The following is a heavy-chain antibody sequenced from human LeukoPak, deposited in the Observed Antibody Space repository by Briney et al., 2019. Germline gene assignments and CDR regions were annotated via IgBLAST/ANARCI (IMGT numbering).Heavy chain of an antibody. J-gene: IGHJ4*02. CDR1: GYTFTSYA. Sequence: ASVKVSCKASGYTFTSYAMNWVRQAPGHGLEWMGWINTNTGNPTYAQGFTGRFVFSLDNSVSTAYLQISRLKAEDTAVYYCASHYYDSSGYYSDYWGQGTLVTVSS. D-gene: IGHD3-22*01. CDR3: ASHYYDSSGYYSDY. CDR2: INTNTGNP. V-gene: IGHV7-4-1*02.